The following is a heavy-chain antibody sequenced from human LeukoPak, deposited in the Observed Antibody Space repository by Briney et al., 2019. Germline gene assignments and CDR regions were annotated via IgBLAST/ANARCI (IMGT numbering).Heavy chain of an antibody. CDR1: GDSISSGGYS. Sequence: SETLSLTCAVSGDSISSGGYSWSWIRQHPGKGLEWIGYIYYSGSTYYNPSLKSRVTISVDTSKNQFSLKLSSVTAADTAVYYCARGAVAAYNWFDPWGQGTLVTVSS. V-gene: IGHV4-31*11. CDR3: ARGAVAAYNWFDP. J-gene: IGHJ5*02. D-gene: IGHD2-15*01. CDR2: IYYSGST.